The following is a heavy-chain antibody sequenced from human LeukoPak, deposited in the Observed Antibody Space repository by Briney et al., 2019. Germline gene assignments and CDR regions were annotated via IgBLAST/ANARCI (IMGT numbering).Heavy chain of an antibody. CDR3: ARGGGDYDPYYFDY. D-gene: IGHD4-17*01. V-gene: IGHV4-61*02. CDR1: GGSISSGSYY. J-gene: IGHJ4*02. Sequence: PSQTLSLTCTVSGGSISSGSYYWSWIRQPAGKGLEWIGRIYTSGSTNYNPSLKSRVTMSVDTSKNQFSLKLSSVTAADTAVYYCARGGGDYDPYYFDYWGQGTLVTVSS. CDR2: IYTSGST.